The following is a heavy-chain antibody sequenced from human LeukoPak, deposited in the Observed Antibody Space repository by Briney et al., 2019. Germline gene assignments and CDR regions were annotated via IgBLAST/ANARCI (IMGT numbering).Heavy chain of an antibody. CDR2: ISANGEIT. J-gene: IGHJ4*02. Sequence: GGSLRLSCAASGFTFSSCAMSWVRQAPGQGLEWVSGISANGEITYYADSVKGRFTTSRDNSKNTLYVQMNSLRAEDTAVYYCAKDQHGWIYGVGVDWGQGTLVTVSS. CDR1: GFTFSSCA. D-gene: IGHD3-3*01. CDR3: AKDQHGWIYGVGVD. V-gene: IGHV3-23*01.